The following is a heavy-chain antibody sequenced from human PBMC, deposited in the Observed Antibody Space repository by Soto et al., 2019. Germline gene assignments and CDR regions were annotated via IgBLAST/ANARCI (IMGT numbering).Heavy chain of an antibody. J-gene: IGHJ4*02. CDR3: AADPYYYDSSDYYSFDQ. D-gene: IGHD3-22*01. Sequence: SVKFSCKASGFNFRTTAVQWVRQARGQRLEWIGWIVVGSGNTNYAQKFQERVTITRDMSTSTAYMDVSSLRSEDTAVYYCAADPYYYDSSDYYSFDQWGQGTLVTVSS. V-gene: IGHV1-58*01. CDR2: IVVGSGNT. CDR1: GFNFRTTA.